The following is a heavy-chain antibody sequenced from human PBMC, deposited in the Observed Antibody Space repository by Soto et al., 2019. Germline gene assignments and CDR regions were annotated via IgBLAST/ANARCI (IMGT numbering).Heavy chain of an antibody. CDR3: ARDARYCSGGTCYSPVNWFGP. V-gene: IGHV1-46*03. CDR1: GYTFTTYY. D-gene: IGHD2-15*01. J-gene: IGHJ5*02. CDR2: INPSGGST. Sequence: ASVKVSCKASGYTFTTYYIHWVRQAPGQGLEWMGIINPSGGSTSYAQKFRGRVTMTRDTSTSTVYMELSSLRFEDTAVYYCARDARYCSGGTCYSPVNWFGPWGQGTLVTVSS.